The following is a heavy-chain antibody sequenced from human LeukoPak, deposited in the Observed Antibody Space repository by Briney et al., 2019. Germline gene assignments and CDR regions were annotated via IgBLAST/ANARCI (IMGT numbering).Heavy chain of an antibody. CDR2: SDDSGRT. V-gene: IGHV4-39*07. J-gene: IGHJ6*02. CDR1: GGSIARSHYY. D-gene: IGHD3-3*01. CDR3: ARDHRITIFGVVISYYYGMDV. Sequence: SETLSLTCAVSGGSIARSHYYWSWIRQPPGKGLEWIGSSDDSGRTYYNPSLKSRVTISVDTSKNQFSLKLSSVTAADTAVYYCARDHRITIFGVVISYYYGMDVWGQGTTVTVSS.